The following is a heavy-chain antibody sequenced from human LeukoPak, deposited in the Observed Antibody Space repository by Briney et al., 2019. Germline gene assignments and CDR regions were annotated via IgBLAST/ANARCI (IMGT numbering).Heavy chain of an antibody. D-gene: IGHD3-3*01. V-gene: IGHV4-34*01. CDR1: GGSFSGYY. CDR2: INHSGST. J-gene: IGHJ6*02. CDR3: ARGAIFGVTTRGYGMDV. Sequence: SETLSLTCAVYGGSFSGYYWSWIRQPPGKGLEWIGEINHSGSTNYNPSLKSRVTISVDTSKNQFSLKLSSVTAADTAVYYCARGAIFGVTTRGYGMDVWGQGTTVTV.